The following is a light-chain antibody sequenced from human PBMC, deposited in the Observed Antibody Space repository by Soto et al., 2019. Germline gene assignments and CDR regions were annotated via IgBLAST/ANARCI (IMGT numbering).Light chain of an antibody. CDR2: DAS. J-gene: IGKJ5*01. Sequence: EIVLTQSPATLSLSPGERATLSCRASQSISNNLAWYQQKPGQAPRLLVYDASNRATGIPVRFSGSGSGTDFTLTISSLEAEDFALYYCQQRSSWPITFGQGTRLEIK. CDR1: QSISNN. CDR3: QQRSSWPIT. V-gene: IGKV3-11*01.